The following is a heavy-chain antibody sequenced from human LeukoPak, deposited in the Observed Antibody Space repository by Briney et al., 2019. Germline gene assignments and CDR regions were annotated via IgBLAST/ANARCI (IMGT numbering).Heavy chain of an antibody. CDR3: ARGYSYGSDYYYGMGV. Sequence: ASVKVSCKASGYTFTSYAISWVRQAPGQGLEWMGWISGYNGNTKYAQKVQGRVTMTTDTSTSTAYMELRSLRSDDTAVCYCARGYSYGSDYYYGMGVWGQGTTVTVSS. D-gene: IGHD5-18*01. CDR1: GYTFTSYA. V-gene: IGHV1-18*01. J-gene: IGHJ6*02. CDR2: ISGYNGNT.